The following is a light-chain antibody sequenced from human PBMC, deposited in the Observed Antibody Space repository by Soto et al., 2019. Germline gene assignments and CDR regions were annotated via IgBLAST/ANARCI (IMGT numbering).Light chain of an antibody. Sequence: IVMTQSPATLSVAPGERVTLSCRASQGISRKVAWYQHKPGQAPRLLISGASTGATGIPARFSGSGSGTEFTLTINSLQSEDFAVYYCQQYNNWPRTFGQGTKVDIK. CDR3: QQYNNWPRT. J-gene: IGKJ1*01. CDR1: QGISRK. V-gene: IGKV3-15*01. CDR2: GAS.